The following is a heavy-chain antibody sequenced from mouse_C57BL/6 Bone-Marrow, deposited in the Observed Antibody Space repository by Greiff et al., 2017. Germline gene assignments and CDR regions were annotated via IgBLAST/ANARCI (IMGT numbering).Heavy chain of an antibody. D-gene: IGHD2-1*01. V-gene: IGHV1-69*01. J-gene: IGHJ3*01. CDR3: ARNYYGNSAWFAY. Sequence: VQLQQPGAELVMPGASVKLSCKASGYTFTSYWMHWVKQRPGQGLEWIGEIDPSDSYTNYNQKFKGKSTLTVDKSSSTAYMQLSSLTSEDSAVYYCARNYYGNSAWFAYWGQGTLVTVSA. CDR2: IDPSDSYT. CDR1: GYTFTSYW.